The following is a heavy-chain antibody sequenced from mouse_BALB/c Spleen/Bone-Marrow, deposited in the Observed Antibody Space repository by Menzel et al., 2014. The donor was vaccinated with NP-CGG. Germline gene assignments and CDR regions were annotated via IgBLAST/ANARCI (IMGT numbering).Heavy chain of an antibody. Sequence: QVQLQQSGAELVRPGTSVKISCKASGYTFTNSWLVWVKQRPGQGLGWIEEIYPGGGYTNYNEKFKGKATLTADTSSSTAYMQLSSLTSEDSAVYFCARRGTGVDYWGQGTTLTVSS. CDR3: ARRGTGVDY. J-gene: IGHJ2*01. D-gene: IGHD4-1*01. CDR2: IYPGGGYT. CDR1: GYTFTNSW. V-gene: IGHV1-63*02.